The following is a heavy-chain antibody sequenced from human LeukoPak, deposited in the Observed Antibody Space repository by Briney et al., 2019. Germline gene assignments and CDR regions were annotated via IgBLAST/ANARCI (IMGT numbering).Heavy chain of an antibody. Sequence: ASVKVSCKASGYTFTSYDINWVRQATGQGLEWMGWMNPNSGNTGYAQKFQGRVTMTRNTSISTAYMELSSLRSEDTAVYYCARYYYDSTGYPAGFDYWGQGTLVTVSS. CDR2: MNPNSGNT. V-gene: IGHV1-8*01. J-gene: IGHJ4*02. D-gene: IGHD3-22*01. CDR1: GYTFTSYD. CDR3: ARYYYDSTGYPAGFDY.